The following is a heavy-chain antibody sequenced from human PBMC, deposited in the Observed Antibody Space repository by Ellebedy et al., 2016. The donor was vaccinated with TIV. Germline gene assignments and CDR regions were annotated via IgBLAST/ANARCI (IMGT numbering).Heavy chain of an antibody. Sequence: SETLSLTXSVSGGSINSYYWSWIRQSPVKGLEWIGYVHYSGGTKYSPSLKSRVFISIDTSKNQFSLKLSSATAADTAVYYCARDSSNSRWYLWGQGTLVTVSS. D-gene: IGHD4-23*01. V-gene: IGHV4-59*01. CDR3: ARDSSNSRWYL. J-gene: IGHJ5*02. CDR2: VHYSGGT. CDR1: GGSINSYY.